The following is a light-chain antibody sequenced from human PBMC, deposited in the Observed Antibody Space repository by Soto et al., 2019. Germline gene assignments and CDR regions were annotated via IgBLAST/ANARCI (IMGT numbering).Light chain of an antibody. V-gene: IGKV1-39*01. CDR3: QQTYNTPLT. CDR1: QSIGKY. J-gene: IGKJ4*01. CDR2: AAS. Sequence: DIKINQSRSSLSASVGDRVTITCRASQSIGKYLSWFQQTPGNAPKLLIYAASGLQSGVPSRFSGSGSGTDFTLTINSLQREDFATYYCQQTYNTPLTFGGGTKVDIK.